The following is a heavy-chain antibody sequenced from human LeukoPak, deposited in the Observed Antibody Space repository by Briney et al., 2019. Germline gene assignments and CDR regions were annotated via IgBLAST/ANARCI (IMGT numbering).Heavy chain of an antibody. CDR2: INPNSGGT. Sequence: ASVKVSCKASGYTFTGYYMHCVRQAPGQGLEWMGWINPNSGGTNYAQKFQGRVTMTRDTSISTAYMELSRLRSDDTAVYYCARWRMQLWPQPLYCDYWGQGTLVTVSS. V-gene: IGHV1-2*02. D-gene: IGHD5-18*01. CDR1: GYTFTGYY. CDR3: ARWRMQLWPQPLYCDY. J-gene: IGHJ4*02.